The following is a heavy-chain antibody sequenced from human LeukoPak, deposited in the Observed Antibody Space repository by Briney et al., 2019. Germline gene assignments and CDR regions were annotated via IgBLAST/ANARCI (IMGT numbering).Heavy chain of an antibody. CDR3: ATDRESSPFDF. CDR1: GITFSRYG. Sequence: GGSLRLSCAASGITFSRYGMHWVRQAPGKGLEWVALIWSDGSNKNYADSVKGRFTISRENSKNMLYLQMNSLRAEDTAVYYCATDRESSPFDFWGQGTLVTVS. CDR2: IWSDGSNK. D-gene: IGHD3-10*01. J-gene: IGHJ4*02. V-gene: IGHV3-33*01.